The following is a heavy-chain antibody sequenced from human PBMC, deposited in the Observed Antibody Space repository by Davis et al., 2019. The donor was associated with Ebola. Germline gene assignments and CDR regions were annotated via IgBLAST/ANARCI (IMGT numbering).Heavy chain of an antibody. D-gene: IGHD3-22*01. CDR2: IIPILGIA. CDR3: ARGPYYDSSGYYQLFDY. Sequence: SVKVSCKASGGTFSSYTITWVRQAPGQGLEWMGSIIPILGIANYAQKFQGRVTITADKSTSTAYMELSSLRSEDTAVYYCARGPYYDSSGYYQLFDYWGQGTLVTVSS. J-gene: IGHJ4*02. CDR1: GGTFSSYT. V-gene: IGHV1-69*02.